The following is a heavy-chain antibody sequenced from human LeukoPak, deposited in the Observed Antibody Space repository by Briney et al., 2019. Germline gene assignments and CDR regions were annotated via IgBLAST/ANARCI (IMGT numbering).Heavy chain of an antibody. CDR2: IYYSGST. CDR3: ARQSYSSSWGSYYFDF. CDR1: GGSISSSSYY. D-gene: IGHD6-13*01. Sequence: SETLSLTCTVSGGSISSSSYYWGWIRQPPGKGLEWIGSIYYSGSTNYNPTLKSRVTISVDTSKNQFSLKLTSVTAADTAVFYCARQSYSSSWGSYYFDFWGQGTLVNVSS. J-gene: IGHJ4*02. V-gene: IGHV4-39*01.